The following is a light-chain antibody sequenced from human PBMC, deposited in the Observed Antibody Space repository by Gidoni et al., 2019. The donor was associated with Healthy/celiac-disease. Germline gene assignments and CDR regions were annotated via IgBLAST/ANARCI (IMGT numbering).Light chain of an antibody. V-gene: IGKV1-39*01. CDR3: QQSYNTPLT. Sequence: DIQMTQSPSSLSASVGDRVTITCRASQSISSYLNWYQQKPGKAPKLLIYAASSLQSGVPSRFSGSGSGTDFTLTISSLQPEDFATYYCQQSYNTPLTFDGXTKVEIK. CDR2: AAS. J-gene: IGKJ4*01. CDR1: QSISSY.